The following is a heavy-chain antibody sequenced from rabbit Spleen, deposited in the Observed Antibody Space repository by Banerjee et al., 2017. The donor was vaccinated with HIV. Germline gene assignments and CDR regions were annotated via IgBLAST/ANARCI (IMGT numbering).Heavy chain of an antibody. CDR2: IYTGSSGST. J-gene: IGHJ4*01. CDR3: ARRVPSGGYYDL. CDR1: GFSFSSSYW. Sequence: QEQLEESGGGLVQPGGSLKLSCTASGFSFSSSYWICWVRQAPGKGLEWIGCIYTGSSGSTYYASWAKGRFTVSKTSSTPVTLQMTSLTAADTATYFCARRVPSGGYYDLWGPGTLVPVS. V-gene: IGHV1S45*01. D-gene: IGHD1-1*01.